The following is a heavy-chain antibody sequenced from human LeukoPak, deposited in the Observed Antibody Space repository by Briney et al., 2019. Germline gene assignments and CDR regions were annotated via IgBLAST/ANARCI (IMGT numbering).Heavy chain of an antibody. CDR2: MNPNSGNT. D-gene: IGHD3-3*01. V-gene: IGHV1-8*01. CDR1: GYTFTSYD. Sequence: ASVKVSCTASGYTFTSYDINWVRQATGQGLEWMGWMNPNSGNTGYAQKFQGRVTMTRNTSISTAYMELSSLRSEDTAVYYCARGDFWSGYTDYWGQGTLVTVSS. CDR3: ARGDFWSGYTDY. J-gene: IGHJ4*02.